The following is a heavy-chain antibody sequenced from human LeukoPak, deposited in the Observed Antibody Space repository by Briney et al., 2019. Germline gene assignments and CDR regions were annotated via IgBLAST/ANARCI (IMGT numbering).Heavy chain of an antibody. CDR2: ISYDGSNK. CDR1: GFTFSSYA. V-gene: IGHV3-30*04. J-gene: IGHJ3*02. CDR3: AEPLGRGSNPLDAFDI. D-gene: IGHD2-15*01. Sequence: GGSLRLSCAASGFTFSSYAMHWVRQAPGKGLEWVAVISYDGSNKYYADSVKGRFTISRDNSKNTLYLQMNSLRAEDTAVYYCAEPLGRGSNPLDAFDIWGQGTMVTVSS.